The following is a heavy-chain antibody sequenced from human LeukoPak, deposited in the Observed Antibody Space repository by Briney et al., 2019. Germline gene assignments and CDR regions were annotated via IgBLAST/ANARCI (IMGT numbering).Heavy chain of an antibody. CDR1: GYTFTGYY. CDR2: INPNSGGT. J-gene: IGHJ4*02. V-gene: IGHV1-2*02. CDR3: AREAKSTKSLGYRSVQ. Sequence: ASVKVSCKASGYTFTGYYMHWVRQAPGQGLEWMGWINPNSGGTNYAQKFQGRVTMTRDTSISTAYMELSRLRSDDTAVYYCAREAKSTKSLGYRSVQWGQGTLVTVSS. D-gene: IGHD6-19*01.